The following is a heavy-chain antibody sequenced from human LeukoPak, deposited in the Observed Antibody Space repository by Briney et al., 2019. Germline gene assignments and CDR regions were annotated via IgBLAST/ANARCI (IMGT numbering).Heavy chain of an antibody. V-gene: IGHV4-39*07. J-gene: IGHJ4*02. D-gene: IGHD2/OR15-2a*01. CDR1: GGSITSSSYY. Sequence: SETLSLTCIVSGGSITSSSYYWGWIRQPPGKGLEWIWSIYYSGITYYNPSLKSRVTISVDTSKNQFSLKLSSVTAAHTAVYYCARHSKPAQSGPPAPSYFDYWGQGTLVTVSS. CDR3: ARHSKPAQSGPPAPSYFDY. CDR2: IYYSGIT.